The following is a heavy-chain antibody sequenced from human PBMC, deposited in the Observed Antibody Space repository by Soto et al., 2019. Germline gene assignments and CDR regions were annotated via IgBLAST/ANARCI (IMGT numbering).Heavy chain of an antibody. D-gene: IGHD2-21*01. CDR3: ARGAKGAYYVDV. Sequence: EVQLVESGGGLVQPGGPLRLSCAASGFTFSDFWLHWVRQAPEKGLVWVSRIKSDGGSANYADSVKGRFTIFRDNAKNTVYLQMDSLRAEDTAVYYCARGAKGAYYVDVWGKGTTVTVSS. CDR1: GFTFSDFW. J-gene: IGHJ6*03. CDR2: IKSDGGSA. V-gene: IGHV3-74*01.